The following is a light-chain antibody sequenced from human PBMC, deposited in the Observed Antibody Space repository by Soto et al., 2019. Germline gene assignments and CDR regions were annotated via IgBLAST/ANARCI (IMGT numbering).Light chain of an antibody. CDR2: EVS. CDR3: SSYAGSNNLV. Sequence: QLVLTQPPSASGSPGQSVTISCTGTSSDVGGYNYVSWYQQHPGQAPKLMIYEVSKRPSGVPDRFFGSKSGNTASLTVSGLQAEDEADYYCSSYAGSNNLVFGGGTKLTVL. V-gene: IGLV2-8*01. J-gene: IGLJ2*01. CDR1: SSDVGGYNY.